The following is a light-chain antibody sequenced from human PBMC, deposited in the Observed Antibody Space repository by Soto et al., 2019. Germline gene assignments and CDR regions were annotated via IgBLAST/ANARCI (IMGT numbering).Light chain of an antibody. J-gene: IGKJ2*01. CDR1: QTISSY. CDR3: QQYLSSPPYV. Sequence: EIVLTHSPGTLSLSPGERAPLSCRASQTISSYLAWYQHKPGQSPRLLIYDASSRATDIPDRFSGSGSGTDFTLTIGRLEPEDVAVYYCQQYLSSPPYVFGQGTKLEIK. V-gene: IGKV3-20*01. CDR2: DAS.